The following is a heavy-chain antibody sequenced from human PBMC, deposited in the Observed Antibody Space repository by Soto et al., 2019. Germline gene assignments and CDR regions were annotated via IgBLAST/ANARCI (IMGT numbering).Heavy chain of an antibody. D-gene: IGHD2-2*01. CDR2: IGGGGLTT. CDR3: AQIITPAGSHS. J-gene: IGHJ4*02. V-gene: IGHV3-23*01. CDR1: GFTFSSCS. Sequence: EVQLLESGGGLVQPGGSLRLSCAASGFTFSSCSLSWVRQAPGQGLEWVSAIGGGGLTTYYADSVKGRFTISRENSKNTLYLHMTSMRAEDTDVYDCAQIITPAGSHSWGQGTLVTVSP.